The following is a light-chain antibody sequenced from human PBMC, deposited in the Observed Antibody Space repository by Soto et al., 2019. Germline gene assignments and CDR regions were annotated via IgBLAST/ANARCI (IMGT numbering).Light chain of an antibody. CDR2: DVS. J-gene: IGLJ1*01. Sequence: QSALTQPRSVSGSPGQSVTISCTGTSSDVGGYNYVSWYQQHPGKAPKLMIYDVSKRPSGVPDRFSGSKSGNTASLTISGLQAEDEADYYCCSYAASYTPLRFGTGTKLTVL. CDR3: CSYAASYTPLR. CDR1: SSDVGGYNY. V-gene: IGLV2-11*01.